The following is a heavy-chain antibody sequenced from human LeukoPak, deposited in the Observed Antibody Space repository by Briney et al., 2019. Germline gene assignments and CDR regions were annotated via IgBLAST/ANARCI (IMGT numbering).Heavy chain of an antibody. CDR2: IYYSGST. Sequence: SETLSLTCTVSGGSISSSSYYWGWIRQPPGKGLEWIGSIYYSGSTYYNPSLKSRVTISVDTSKNQFSLKLSSVTAADTAVYYCARGKRGDYSWYFDLWGRGTLVTVSS. D-gene: IGHD4-17*01. V-gene: IGHV4-39*07. CDR1: GGSISSSSYY. CDR3: ARGKRGDYSWYFDL. J-gene: IGHJ2*01.